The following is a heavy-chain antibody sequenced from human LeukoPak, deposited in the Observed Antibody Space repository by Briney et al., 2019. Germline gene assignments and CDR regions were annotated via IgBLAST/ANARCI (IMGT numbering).Heavy chain of an antibody. CDR2: LNPDSAGT. Sequence: GASVKVSCKASGYTFNGYYMHWVRQAPGQGLEWMGWLNPDSAGTNYAQRFQGRVTMTRDPSISTAYMELSRLKSDDTAVYYCARGRYSSGLDYWGQGTLVTVSS. CDR1: GYTFNGYY. CDR3: ARGRYSSGLDY. D-gene: IGHD6-19*01. V-gene: IGHV1-2*02. J-gene: IGHJ4*02.